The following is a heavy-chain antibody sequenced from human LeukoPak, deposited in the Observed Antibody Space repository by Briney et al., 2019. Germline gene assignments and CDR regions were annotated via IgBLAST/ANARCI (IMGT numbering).Heavy chain of an antibody. CDR1: GGSFSGYY. CDR2: INHSGST. V-gene: IGHV4-34*01. CDR3: ARVLYYYYYMDV. J-gene: IGHJ6*03. Sequence: SETLSLTCAVYGGSFSGYYWSWIRQPPGKGLEWIGEINHSGSTNYNPSLKSRVTISVDTSKNQFSLKLSSVTAADTAVYYCARVLYYYYYMDVWGKGTTVNVSS.